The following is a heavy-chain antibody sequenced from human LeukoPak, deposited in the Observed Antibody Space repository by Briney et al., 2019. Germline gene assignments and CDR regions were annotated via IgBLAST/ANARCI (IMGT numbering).Heavy chain of an antibody. CDR2: ISSSSSYI. CDR3: ARYRLSIAAAGNNWFDP. J-gene: IGHJ5*02. Sequence: RGSLRLSCAASGFTFSSYSMNWVRQAPGKGLEWVSSISSSSSYIYYADSVKGRFTISRDNAKNSLYLQMNSLRAEDTAVYYCARYRLSIAAAGNNWFDPWGQGTLVTVSS. V-gene: IGHV3-21*01. CDR1: GFTFSSYS. D-gene: IGHD6-13*01.